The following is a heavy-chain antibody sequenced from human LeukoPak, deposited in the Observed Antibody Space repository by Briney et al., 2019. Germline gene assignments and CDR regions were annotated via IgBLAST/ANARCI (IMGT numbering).Heavy chain of an antibody. CDR2: INPNSGGT. D-gene: IGHD4-11*01. V-gene: IGHV1-2*06. CDR3: ARDHFAGTYSNHY. Sequence: ASVKVSCKASGYTFTSYYIHWVRQAPGQGLEWMGRINPNSGGTSSAEKFQGRVTMTRDTSITTAYMELSRLTSDDTAVYYCARDHFAGTYSNHYWGRGTLVTVSS. J-gene: IGHJ4*02. CDR1: GYTFTSYY.